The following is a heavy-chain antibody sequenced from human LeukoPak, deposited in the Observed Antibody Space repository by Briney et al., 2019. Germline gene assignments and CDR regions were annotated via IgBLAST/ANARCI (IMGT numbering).Heavy chain of an antibody. Sequence: GGSLRLSCAASGFTFSSYEMNWVRQAPGKGLEWVSYISSSGSTIYYADSVKGRFTISRDNSKNTLYLQMNSLRAEDTAVYYCASGNSGSHYVEYYYGMDVWGQGTTVTVSS. J-gene: IGHJ6*02. D-gene: IGHD1-26*01. CDR3: ASGNSGSHYVEYYYGMDV. CDR2: ISSSGSTI. CDR1: GFTFSSYE. V-gene: IGHV3-48*03.